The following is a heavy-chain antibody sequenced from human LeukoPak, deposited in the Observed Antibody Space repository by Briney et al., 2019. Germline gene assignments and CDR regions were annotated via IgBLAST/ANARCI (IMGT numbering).Heavy chain of an antibody. Sequence: SETLSPTCTVSGGSISSYYWSWIRQPPGKGLEWIGYIYYSGSTNYNPSLKSRVTISVDTSKNQFSLKLSSVTAADTAVYYCARASPRGYSGYDVDYWGQGTLVTVSS. V-gene: IGHV4-59*01. CDR2: IYYSGST. J-gene: IGHJ4*02. D-gene: IGHD5-12*01. CDR3: ARASPRGYSGYDVDY. CDR1: GGSISSYY.